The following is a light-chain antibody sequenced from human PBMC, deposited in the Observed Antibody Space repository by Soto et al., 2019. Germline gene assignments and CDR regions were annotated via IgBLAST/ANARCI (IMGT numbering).Light chain of an antibody. J-gene: IGKJ1*01. V-gene: IGKV1-39*01. CDR1: QSIPNS. CDR3: QQSFSSSWT. Sequence: DIQLTQSPSSLSASIGDRVTITCRASQSIPNSLNWYQQKPGKAPKLLIYATSGLQSGVPSRFSGSGSGTDFTLTISSLQREDFAAYYCQQSFSSSWTVGQGTKVDIK. CDR2: ATS.